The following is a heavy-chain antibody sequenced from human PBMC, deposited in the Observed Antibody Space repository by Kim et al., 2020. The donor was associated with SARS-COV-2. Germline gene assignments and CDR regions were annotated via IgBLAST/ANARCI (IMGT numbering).Heavy chain of an antibody. CDR1: GYTFTSYG. Sequence: ASVKVSCKASGYTFTSYGISWVRQAPGQGLEWMGWISAYNGNTNYAQKLQGRVTMTTDTSTSTAYMELRSLRSDDTAVYYCARDRFLFRDIVATTDYWGQGTLVTVSS. CDR2: ISAYNGNT. D-gene: IGHD5-12*01. CDR3: ARDRFLFRDIVATTDY. V-gene: IGHV1-18*01. J-gene: IGHJ4*02.